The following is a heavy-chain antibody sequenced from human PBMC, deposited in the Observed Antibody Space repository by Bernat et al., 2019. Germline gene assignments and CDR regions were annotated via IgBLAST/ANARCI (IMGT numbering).Heavy chain of an antibody. CDR3: ARERNDFWSGYYRLYGMDV. CDR1: GGSISSSSYY. D-gene: IGHD3-3*01. Sequence: QLQLQESGPGLVKPSETLSLTCTVSGGSISSSSYYWGWIRQPPGKGLEWIGSIYYSGRTYYNPSLKSRVTISVDTSKNQFSLKLSSVTAADTAVYYCARERNDFWSGYYRLYGMDVWGQGTTVTVSS. V-gene: IGHV4-39*02. J-gene: IGHJ6*02. CDR2: IYYSGRT.